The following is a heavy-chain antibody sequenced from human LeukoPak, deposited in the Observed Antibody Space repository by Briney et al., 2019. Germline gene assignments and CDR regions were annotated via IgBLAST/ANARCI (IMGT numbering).Heavy chain of an antibody. CDR2: IYYSGST. J-gene: IGHJ4*02. CDR3: ARGLFKAWQLWFDRYFDY. Sequence: SETLSLTCTVSGGSISSSSYYWGWIRQPPGKGLEWIGSIYYSGSTYYNPSLKSRVTISVDTSKNQFSLKLSSVTAADTAVYYCARGLFKAWQLWFDRYFDYWGQGTLVTVSS. D-gene: IGHD5-18*01. CDR1: GGSISSSSYY. V-gene: IGHV4-39*01.